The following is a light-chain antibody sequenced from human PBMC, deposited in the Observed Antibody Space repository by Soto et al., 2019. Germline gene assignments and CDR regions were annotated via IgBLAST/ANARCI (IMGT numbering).Light chain of an antibody. Sequence: QSALTQPPSASGSPGQSVTISCTGTSSDVGGYSYVSWYQQHPGKAPKLMIYEVTKRPSGVPDRFSGSKSGNTASLIDSGLQAEDEADYYCSSYVGIGNSLVFGAGTKLTVL. CDR2: EVT. CDR1: SSDVGGYSY. CDR3: SSYVGIGNSLV. V-gene: IGLV2-8*01. J-gene: IGLJ1*01.